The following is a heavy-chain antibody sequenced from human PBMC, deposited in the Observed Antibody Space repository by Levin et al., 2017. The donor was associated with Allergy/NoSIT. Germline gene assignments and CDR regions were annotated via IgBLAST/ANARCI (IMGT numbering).Heavy chain of an antibody. CDR2: IRSKAYGGTT. V-gene: IGHV3-49*03. CDR1: GFTFGDYA. CDR3: TRVSGITMVRGDY. D-gene: IGHD3-10*01. Sequence: GESLKISCTASGFTFGDYAMSWFRQAPGKGLEWVGFIRSKAYGGTTEYAASVKGRFTISRDDSKSIAYLQMNSLKTEDTAVYYCTRVSGITMVRGDYWGQGTLVTVSS. J-gene: IGHJ4*02.